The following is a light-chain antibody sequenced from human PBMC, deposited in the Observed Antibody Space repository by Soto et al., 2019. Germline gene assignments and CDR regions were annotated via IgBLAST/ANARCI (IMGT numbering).Light chain of an antibody. J-gene: IGKJ4*01. CDR2: RIY. Sequence: ETLLTQSPGTLSLSPGERVTLSCRATETLGRNYIACYQQKPDQAPMLLIPRIYIRSAGIPDRFSGSASGTDFSITFIRLEPEDFSMYYCQQYDNVPLTFGGGTRVEI. V-gene: IGKV3-20*01. CDR1: ETLGRNY. CDR3: QQYDNVPLT.